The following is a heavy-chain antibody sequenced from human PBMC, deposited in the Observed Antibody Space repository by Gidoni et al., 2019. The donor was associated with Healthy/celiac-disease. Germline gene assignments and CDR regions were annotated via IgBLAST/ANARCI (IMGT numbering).Heavy chain of an antibody. CDR2: IRSKAYGGTT. CDR1: GFTFGDYA. CDR3: TRDANSGYDYWVDY. J-gene: IGHJ4*02. Sequence: EVQLVESGGGLVQPGRSLRLSCTASGFTFGDYAMGWFRQAPGKGLEWVGFIRSKAYGGTTEYAASVKGRFTISRDDSKSIAYLQMNSLKTEDTAVYYCTRDANSGYDYWVDYWGQGTLVTVSS. V-gene: IGHV3-49*03. D-gene: IGHD5-12*01.